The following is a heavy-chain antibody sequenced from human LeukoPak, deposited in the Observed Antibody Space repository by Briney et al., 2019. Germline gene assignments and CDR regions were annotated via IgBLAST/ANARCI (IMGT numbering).Heavy chain of an antibody. J-gene: IGHJ1*01. D-gene: IGHD6-19*01. CDR3: ARGRLVRQYFQH. V-gene: IGHV4-59*12. CDR1: GGSISSYY. Sequence: SETLSLTCTVSGGSISSYYWSWIRQPPAKGLEWIGYISDSGRTKFNSSLKSRVIISVDTSNNQFSLNLSSVTAADTAVYYCARGRLVRQYFQHWGQGTLVTVSS. CDR2: ISDSGRT.